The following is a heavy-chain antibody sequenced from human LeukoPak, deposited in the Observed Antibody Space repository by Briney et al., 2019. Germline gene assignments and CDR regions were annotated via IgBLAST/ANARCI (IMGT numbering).Heavy chain of an antibody. CDR1: GYTFTSYD. V-gene: IGHV1-8*01. CDR3: ARGVDTAMVPHYMDV. Sequence: ASVKVSCKASGYTFTSYDINWVRQATGQGLEWMGWMNPNSGNTGYAQKFQGRVTMIRNTSISTAYMELSSLRSEDTAVYYCARGVDTAMVPHYMDVWGKGTTVTVSS. D-gene: IGHD5-18*01. CDR2: MNPNSGNT. J-gene: IGHJ6*03.